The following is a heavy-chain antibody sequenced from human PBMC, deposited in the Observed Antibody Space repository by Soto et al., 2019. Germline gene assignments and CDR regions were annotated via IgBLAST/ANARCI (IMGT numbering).Heavy chain of an antibody. CDR2: ISAFNGNT. D-gene: IGHD2-2*01. CDR1: GYTFLNYG. Sequence: ASVKVSCKASGYTFLNYGMTWVRQAPGQGLEWMGWISAFNGNTDHAQKFQGRVTITADKSTSTAYMELSSLRSEDTAVYYCASKDIVVVPAAIEDYYYGMDVWGQGTTVTVSS. J-gene: IGHJ6*02. CDR3: ASKDIVVVPAAIEDYYYGMDV. V-gene: IGHV1-18*01.